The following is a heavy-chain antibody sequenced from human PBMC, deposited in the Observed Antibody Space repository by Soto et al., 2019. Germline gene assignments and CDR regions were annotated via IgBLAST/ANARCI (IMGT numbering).Heavy chain of an antibody. CDR2: VYYGGAIFYSGHI. Sequence: SETLSLTCTVSGDSISSSNSHWGWTRQPPGTGLEYIGSVYYGGAIFYSGHIYYNPSLTXRVTISVDTSKNQFSLRLSSVTAADTGVYYCVRYDRINMKPYSPEGFHIWGQGTMVTVSS. D-gene: IGHD3-3*02. CDR3: VRYDRINMKPYSPEGFHI. V-gene: IGHV4-39*01. CDR1: GDSISSSNSH. J-gene: IGHJ3*02.